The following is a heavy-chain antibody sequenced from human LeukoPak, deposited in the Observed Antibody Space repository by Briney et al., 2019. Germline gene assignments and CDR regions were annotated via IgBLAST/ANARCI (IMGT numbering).Heavy chain of an antibody. CDR3: ARDGGYSSSWSPNWFDP. J-gene: IGHJ5*02. V-gene: IGHV3-48*01. D-gene: IGHD6-13*01. CDR2: ISSSSSTI. CDR1: GFTFSSYS. Sequence: GSLRLSCAASGFTFSSYSMNWVRQAPGKGLEWVSYISSSSSTIYYADSVKGRFTISRDNAKNSLYLQMNSLRAEDTAVYYCARDGGYSSSWSPNWFDPWGQGTLVTVSS.